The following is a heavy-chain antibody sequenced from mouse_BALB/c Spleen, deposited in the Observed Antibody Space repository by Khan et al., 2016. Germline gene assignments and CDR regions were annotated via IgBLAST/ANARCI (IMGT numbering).Heavy chain of an antibody. V-gene: IGHV1-4*01. CDR1: GYTFTSYT. J-gene: IGHJ2*01. CDR2: INPSSGYT. D-gene: IGHD1-1*01. CDR3: GRERAVVAYFDY. Sequence: QVRLQQSGAELVRPGASVKLSCKASGYTFTSYTMHWVKQRPGQGLEWIGYINPSSGYTNYNQKFKDKATLTADKSSSTAYMQLTSLTSEDAAVFDCGRERAVVAYFDYWEQGTTRTVSS.